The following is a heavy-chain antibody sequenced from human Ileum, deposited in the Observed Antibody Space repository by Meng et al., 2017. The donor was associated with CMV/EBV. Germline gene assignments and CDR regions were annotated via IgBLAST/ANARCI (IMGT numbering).Heavy chain of an antibody. CDR2: INPNSGGT. V-gene: IGHV1-2*02. Sequence: ASVKVSCKASGYTFTAFYIHWVRQAPGQGLEWMGWINPNSGGTNYAQRFQGRVIMTRDTSITTAYMELSSLRPDDTAVYYCATDWRDFWSGLGRVDPWGQGILVTVSS. CDR1: GYTFTAFY. CDR3: ATDWRDFWSGLGRVDP. J-gene: IGHJ5*02. D-gene: IGHD3-3*01.